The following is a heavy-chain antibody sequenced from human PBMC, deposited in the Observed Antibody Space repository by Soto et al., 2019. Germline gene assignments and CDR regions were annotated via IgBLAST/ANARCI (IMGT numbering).Heavy chain of an antibody. CDR2: IYYSGST. Sequence: SETLSLTCTVSGGSISSYYWSWIRRPPGKGLEWIGYIYYSGSTNYNPSLKSRVTISVDTSKNQFSLKLSSVTAADTAVYYCASHGSGYDNTWEYAIDIWGQGTMVTVSS. J-gene: IGHJ3*02. CDR1: GGSISSYY. D-gene: IGHD5-12*01. V-gene: IGHV4-59*01. CDR3: ASHGSGYDNTWEYAIDI.